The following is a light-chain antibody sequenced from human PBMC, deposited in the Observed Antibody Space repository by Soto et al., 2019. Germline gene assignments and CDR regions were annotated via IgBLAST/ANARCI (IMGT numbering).Light chain of an antibody. J-gene: IGKJ5*01. V-gene: IGKV3-11*01. CDR1: QSVSSY. CDR2: DAS. Sequence: ELVLPQSPATLSLSPGARATLSGRASQSVSSYLAWYQQKPGQAPRLLIYDASNRATGIPARFSGSGSGTDFTLTISSLEPEDFAVYYCQQRSNWPPITFGKGTRLEIK. CDR3: QQRSNWPPIT.